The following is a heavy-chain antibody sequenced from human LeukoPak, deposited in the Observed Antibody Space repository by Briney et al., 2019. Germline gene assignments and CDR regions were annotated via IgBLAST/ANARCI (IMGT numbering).Heavy chain of an antibody. J-gene: IGHJ6*03. V-gene: IGHV4-59*01. CDR3: AREESVSYYMDV. CDR1: GGSISSYY. Sequence: SETLSLTCTVSGGSISSYYWSWIRQPPGKGLEWIGYIYYSGSTNYNPSLKSRVTISVDTSKNQFSLKLSSVTAADTAVYYCAREESVSYYMDVWGKGTTVTVSS. CDR2: IYYSGST.